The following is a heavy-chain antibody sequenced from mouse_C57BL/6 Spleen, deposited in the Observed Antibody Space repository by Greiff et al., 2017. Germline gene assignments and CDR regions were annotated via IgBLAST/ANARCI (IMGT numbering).Heavy chain of an antibody. CDR1: GYAFSSYW. CDR3: ARNPYDEDWYFDV. J-gene: IGHJ1*03. D-gene: IGHD2-12*01. Sequence: VQLQQSGAELVKPGASVKISCKASGYAFSSYWLNWVKQRPGRGLEWIGQIYPGDGDTNYNGKFKGKATLTADKSSSTAYMQLSSLTSEDSAVYFCARNPYDEDWYFDVWGTGTTVTVSS. CDR2: IYPGDGDT. V-gene: IGHV1-80*01.